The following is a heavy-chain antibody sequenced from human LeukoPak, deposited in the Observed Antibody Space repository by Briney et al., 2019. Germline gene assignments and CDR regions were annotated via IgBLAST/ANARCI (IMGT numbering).Heavy chain of an antibody. CDR1: GYTFASYG. Sequence: ASVKVSCKASGYTFASYGISWVRQAPGQGLEWMGWISAYNGNTNYAQKLQGRVTMTTDTSTSTAYMELRSLRSDDTAVYYCARDVNGYYDSTPFDYWGQGTLVTVSS. J-gene: IGHJ4*02. V-gene: IGHV1-18*01. D-gene: IGHD3-22*01. CDR2: ISAYNGNT. CDR3: ARDVNGYYDSTPFDY.